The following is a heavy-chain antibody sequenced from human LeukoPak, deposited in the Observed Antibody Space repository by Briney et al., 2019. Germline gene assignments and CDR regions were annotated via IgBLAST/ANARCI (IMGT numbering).Heavy chain of an antibody. CDR2: ISGSGGST. D-gene: IGHD2-2*01. V-gene: IGHV3-23*01. Sequence: GGSLRLSCAASGFTFSSYSMNWVRQAPGKGLEWVSAISGSGGSTYYADSVKGRFTISRDNSKNTLYLQMNSLRAEDTAVYYCAKDAWPRDIVVVPAAAPFDYWGQGTLVTVSS. CDR1: GFTFSSYS. J-gene: IGHJ4*02. CDR3: AKDAWPRDIVVVPAAAPFDY.